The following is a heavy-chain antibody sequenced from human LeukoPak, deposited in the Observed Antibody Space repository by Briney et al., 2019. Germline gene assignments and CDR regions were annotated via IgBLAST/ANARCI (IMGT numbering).Heavy chain of an antibody. D-gene: IGHD2-15*01. CDR3: AKDKGSQYCYYYGMAV. J-gene: IGHJ6*02. CDR2: TSYDGSNK. V-gene: IGHV3-30*18. CDR1: GFTFSSYG. Sequence: PGGSLRLSCAASGFTFSSYGMHWVRQAPGNGLEWVAVTSYDGSNKYYADSVKGRFTISSDNSKNTLYLQMKSLRAEDTAVYYCAKDKGSQYCYYYGMAVWGQRTTVTVSS.